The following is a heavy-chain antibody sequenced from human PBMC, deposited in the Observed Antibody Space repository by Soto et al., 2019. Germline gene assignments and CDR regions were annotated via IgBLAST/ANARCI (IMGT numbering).Heavy chain of an antibody. Sequence: QVQLVQSGAEVKKPGSSVKVSCKASGGTFSSYAISWVRQAPGQGLEWMGGIIPIFGTANYAQKFQGRVTITADESTSTAYMELSSLRSEDTAVYYCASEPGGYYYGSGRFYGMDVWGQGTTVTVSS. J-gene: IGHJ6*02. CDR3: ASEPGGYYYGSGRFYGMDV. CDR2: IIPIFGTA. D-gene: IGHD3-10*01. V-gene: IGHV1-69*01. CDR1: GGTFSSYA.